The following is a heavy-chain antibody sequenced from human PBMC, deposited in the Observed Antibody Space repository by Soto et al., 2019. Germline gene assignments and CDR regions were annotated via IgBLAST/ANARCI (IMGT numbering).Heavy chain of an antibody. CDR3: ARDGRYYYGMDV. CDR1: GGSISSYY. J-gene: IGHJ6*02. Sequence: SETLSLTCTVSGGSISSYYWSWIRQPPGKGLEWIGYIYYSGSTNYNPSLKSRVTISVDTSKNQFSLKLSSVTAADTAVYYCARDGRYYYGMDVWGQGTAVTVSS. CDR2: IYYSGST. V-gene: IGHV4-59*01.